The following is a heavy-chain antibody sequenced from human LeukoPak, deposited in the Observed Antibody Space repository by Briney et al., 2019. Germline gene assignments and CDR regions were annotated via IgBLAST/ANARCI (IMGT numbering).Heavy chain of an antibody. CDR2: INHSGST. CDR3: ARGGGYCSGGSCSELDY. Sequence: PSETLSLTCAVYGGSFSGYYWSWIRQPPEKGLEWIGEINHSGSTNYNPSLKSRVTISVDTSKNQFSLKLSSVTAADTAVYYCARGGGYCSGGSCSELDYWGQGTLVTVSS. V-gene: IGHV4-34*01. J-gene: IGHJ4*02. D-gene: IGHD2-15*01. CDR1: GGSFSGYY.